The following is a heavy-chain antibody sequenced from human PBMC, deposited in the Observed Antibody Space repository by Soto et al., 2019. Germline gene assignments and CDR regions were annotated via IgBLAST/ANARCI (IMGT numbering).Heavy chain of an antibody. CDR3: ARGSSSWYSNGMDV. J-gene: IGHJ6*02. CDR1: GGTFSSYT. V-gene: IGHV1-69*02. Sequence: QVQLVQSGAEVKKPGSSVKVSCKASGGTFSSYTISWVRQAPGQGLGWMGRIIPILGIANYAQKFQGRVTITADKSTSTAYMELSSLRSEDTAVYYCARGSSSWYSNGMDVWGQGTTVTVSS. D-gene: IGHD6-13*01. CDR2: IIPILGIA.